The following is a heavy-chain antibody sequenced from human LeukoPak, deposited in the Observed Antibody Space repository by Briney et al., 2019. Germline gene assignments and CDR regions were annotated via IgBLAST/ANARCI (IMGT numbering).Heavy chain of an antibody. CDR3: ARRDYYDSSGYSPLLDY. Sequence: RGSLRLSPAASGFTFSSYAMSWVRQAPGQGLDWVSGVSGNGGTTYYADSVKGQSTISRDNSKNALYLQMNNLRVEDTAVYYCARRDYYDSSGYSPLLDYWGQGALVTVSS. J-gene: IGHJ4*02. V-gene: IGHV3-23*01. CDR2: VSGNGGTT. CDR1: GFTFSSYA. D-gene: IGHD3-22*01.